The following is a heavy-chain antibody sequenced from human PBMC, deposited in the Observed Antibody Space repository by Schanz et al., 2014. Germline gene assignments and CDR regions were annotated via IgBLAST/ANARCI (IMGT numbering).Heavy chain of an antibody. V-gene: IGHV3-66*03. CDR3: ATDYSGGGCHI. Sequence: EVQLVESGGGLIQPGGSLRLSCAASGFTVSSHYMSWVRQAPGKGLEWVAVIYSGGSTFYTDSVRGRFTLSRDNSKNTVYLQMNSLRAEDTALYFCATDYSGGGCHIWGQGTMVTVSS. CDR1: GFTVSSHY. CDR2: IYSGGST. J-gene: IGHJ3*02. D-gene: IGHD6-19*01.